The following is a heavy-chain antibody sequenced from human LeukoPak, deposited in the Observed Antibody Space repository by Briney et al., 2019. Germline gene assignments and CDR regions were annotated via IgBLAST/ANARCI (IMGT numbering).Heavy chain of an antibody. V-gene: IGHV1-2*02. D-gene: IGHD2-15*01. J-gene: IGHJ4*02. CDR2: INPSSGGT. CDR3: ARDWVEDPVGY. CDR1: GYTFTGYY. Sequence: GASVKVSCKASGYTFTGYYMHWVRQAPGQGLEWMGWINPSSGGTNYAQKFQGRVTMTRDTSISTAYMELSRLRSDDTAVYYCARDWVEDPVGYWGQGTLVTVSS.